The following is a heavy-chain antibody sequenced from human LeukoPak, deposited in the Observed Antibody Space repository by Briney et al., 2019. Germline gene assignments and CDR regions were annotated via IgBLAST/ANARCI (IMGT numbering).Heavy chain of an antibody. D-gene: IGHD6-13*01. Sequence: ASVKVSCKASGYTFTGYYMHWVRQAPGQGLEWMGWINPNSGGTNYAQKFQGRVTMTRDTPISTAYMELSRLRSDDTAVYYCASYAAGLKYYFDYWGQGTLVTVSS. CDR3: ASYAAGLKYYFDY. CDR1: GYTFTGYY. V-gene: IGHV1-2*02. J-gene: IGHJ4*02. CDR2: INPNSGGT.